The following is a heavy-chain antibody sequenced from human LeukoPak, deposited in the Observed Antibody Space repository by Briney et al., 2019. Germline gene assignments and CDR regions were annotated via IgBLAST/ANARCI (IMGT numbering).Heavy chain of an antibody. CDR1: GGSFSGYY. D-gene: IGHD3-10*01. CDR2: INHSGST. CDR3: ARLLWFGELSAGSYDMDV. V-gene: IGHV4-34*01. Sequence: SETLSLTCAVYGGSFSGYYWSWIRQPPGKGLEWIGEINHSGSTNYNPSLKSRVTISVDTSKNQFSLKLSSVTAADTAVYYCARLLWFGELSAGSYDMDVWGQGTTVTVSS. J-gene: IGHJ6*02.